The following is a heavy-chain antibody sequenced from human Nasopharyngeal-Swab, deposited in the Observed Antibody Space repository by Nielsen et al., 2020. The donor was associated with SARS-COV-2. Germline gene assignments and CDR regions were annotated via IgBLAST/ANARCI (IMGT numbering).Heavy chain of an antibody. CDR2: IGGSGVTT. D-gene: IGHD4-11*01. V-gene: IGHV3-23*01. CDR1: GFTFSSYA. J-gene: IGHJ6*03. CDR3: AKDLNSNFLNYMDV. Sequence: GESLKISCAASGFTFSSYAMSWVRQAPGKGLEWVSGIGGSGVTTYYADSVKGRFTISRDNSKSTLYLQMNSLRAEDTAAYYCAKDLNSNFLNYMDVWGKGTTVSVSS.